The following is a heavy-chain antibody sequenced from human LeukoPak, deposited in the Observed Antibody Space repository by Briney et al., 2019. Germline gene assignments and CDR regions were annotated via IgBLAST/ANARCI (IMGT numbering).Heavy chain of an antibody. CDR3: ARDLGSSWTSWYY. Sequence: SETLSLTCTVSGYSISSGYYWGWIRQPPGKGLEWIGSIYHSGSTYYNPSLKSRVTISVDTSKNQFSLKLSSVTAADTAVYYCARDLGSSWTSWYYWGQGTLVTVSS. CDR1: GYSISSGYY. V-gene: IGHV4-38-2*02. J-gene: IGHJ4*02. D-gene: IGHD6-13*01. CDR2: IYHSGST.